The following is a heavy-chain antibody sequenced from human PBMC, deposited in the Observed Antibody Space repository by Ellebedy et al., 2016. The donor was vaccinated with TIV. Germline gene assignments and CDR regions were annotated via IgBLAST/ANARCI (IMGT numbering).Heavy chain of an antibody. J-gene: IGHJ4*02. Sequence: ATSVKVSCKASGYTFTAYNIHWVRQAPGQGLEWVGYINPTTSDTVITQRLQGRVTMTRDTSINTAYLEVSGLKFDDTAVYFCARSAHYGDYDHWGQGTLVTVSS. CDR3: ARSAHYGDYDH. CDR1: GYTFTAYN. V-gene: IGHV1-2*02. CDR2: INPTTSDT. D-gene: IGHD4-17*01.